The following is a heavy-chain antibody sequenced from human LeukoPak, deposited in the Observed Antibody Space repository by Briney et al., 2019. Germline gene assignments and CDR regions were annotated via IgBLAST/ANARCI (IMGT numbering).Heavy chain of an antibody. CDR2: IYYSGST. CDR3: ARSPITMVRGVILHWFDP. J-gene: IGHJ5*02. Sequence: PSETLSLTCTVSGGSISSYYWSWIRQPPGKGLEWIGYIYYSGSTNYNPSLKSRVTISVDTSKNQFSLKLSSVAAADTAVYYCARSPITMVRGVILHWFDPWGQGTLVTVSS. D-gene: IGHD3-10*01. CDR1: GGSISSYY. V-gene: IGHV4-59*01.